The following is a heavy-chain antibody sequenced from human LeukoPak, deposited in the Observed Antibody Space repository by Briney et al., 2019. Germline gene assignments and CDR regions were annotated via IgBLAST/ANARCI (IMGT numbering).Heavy chain of an antibody. D-gene: IGHD3/OR15-3a*01. CDR2: IYYTGNT. CDR1: GVSISSSYSY. J-gene: IGHJ4*02. V-gene: IGHV4-39*01. Sequence: PSETLSLTSTVSGVSISSSYSYWGWIRQPPGVGLEWIGSIYYTGNTYYNASLKSQVSISIDTSKNQFSLKLTSVTAADTAVYYCARQTGSGLFILPGGQGTLVTVSS. CDR3: ARQTGSGLFILP.